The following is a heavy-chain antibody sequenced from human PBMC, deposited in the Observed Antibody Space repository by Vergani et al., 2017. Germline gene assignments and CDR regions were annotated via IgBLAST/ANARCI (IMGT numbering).Heavy chain of an antibody. D-gene: IGHD1-26*01. CDR3: ARDSSGSYWSNAFDI. Sequence: EVQLVESGGGLVQPGGSLRFSCAASGFTFSSYAMHWVRQAPGKGLEYVSAISSNGGSTYYAKSVKGRFTISRDNSKNTLYLQMGSLRAEDMAVYYCARDSSGSYWSNAFDIWGQGTMVTVSS. CDR1: GFTFSSYA. V-gene: IGHV3-64*01. CDR2: ISSNGGST. J-gene: IGHJ3*02.